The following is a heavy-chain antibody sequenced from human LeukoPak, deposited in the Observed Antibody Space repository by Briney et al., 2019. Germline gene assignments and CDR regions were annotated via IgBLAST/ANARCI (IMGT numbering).Heavy chain of an antibody. D-gene: IGHD3-10*01. Sequence: TGGSLRLSCAASGVNFGNFAMGWVRQALGKGLEWVSAISASDGSTYYADSVKGRFTISRDNSKNTLYLQMNSLRAEDTAVYYCAKGHYPSGTGKYYFNYWGQGTLVAVST. CDR1: GVNFGNFA. J-gene: IGHJ4*02. CDR2: ISASDGST. V-gene: IGHV3-23*01. CDR3: AKGHYPSGTGKYYFNY.